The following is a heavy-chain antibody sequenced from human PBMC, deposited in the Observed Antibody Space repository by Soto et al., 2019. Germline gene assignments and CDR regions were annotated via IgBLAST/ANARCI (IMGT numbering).Heavy chain of an antibody. CDR1: GFTFSSYA. CDR3: ARRIPFGYGMDV. V-gene: IGHV3-64*01. D-gene: IGHD2-21*01. J-gene: IGHJ6*02. Sequence: EVRLVESGGGLVQPGGSLRLSCAASGFTFSSYAMHWVRQAPGKGLEYVSDITSNGGNTDYASSVKGRFTISRDNSKNTLYLQMGSLRAEDMAVYYCARRIPFGYGMDVWGQGTTVTVSS. CDR2: ITSNGGNT.